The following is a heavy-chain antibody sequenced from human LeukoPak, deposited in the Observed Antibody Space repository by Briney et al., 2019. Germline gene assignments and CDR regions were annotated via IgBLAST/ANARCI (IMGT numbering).Heavy chain of an antibody. Sequence: GESLRISCKGSGYSFTSYWIGWVRQMPGKGLEWMGIIYPGDSDTRYSPSFQGQVTISADKSISTAYLQWSSLKASDTAMYYCARMPFYCGGDCPIDYWGQGTLVTVSS. CDR3: ARMPFYCGGDCPIDY. CDR2: IYPGDSDT. J-gene: IGHJ4*02. V-gene: IGHV5-51*01. D-gene: IGHD2-21*02. CDR1: GYSFTSYW.